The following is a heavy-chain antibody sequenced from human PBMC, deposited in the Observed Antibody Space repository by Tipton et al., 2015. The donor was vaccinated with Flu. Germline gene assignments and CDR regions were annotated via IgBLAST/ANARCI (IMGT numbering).Heavy chain of an antibody. D-gene: IGHD6-19*01. Sequence: LRLSCTVSGYSISSGYYWGWIRQPPGKGLEWIGSIYHSGSTYYNPSLKSRVTISVDTSKNQFSLKLSSVTAADTAVYYCARAGAVAGPGVLDYWGQGTLVTVSS. CDR1: GYSISSGYY. CDR2: IYHSGST. V-gene: IGHV4-38-2*02. CDR3: ARAGAVAGPGVLDY. J-gene: IGHJ4*02.